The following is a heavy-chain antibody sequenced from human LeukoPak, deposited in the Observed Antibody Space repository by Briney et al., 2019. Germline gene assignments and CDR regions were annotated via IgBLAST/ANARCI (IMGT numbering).Heavy chain of an antibody. Sequence: GGSLRLSCAASGFTFSSETMTWVRQAPGKGLDWVSSINSDGDSTYFAHSVKGRFTISRDNSKNTVHLLLNRLRAEDTAVYYCAQGRDGYNPFDYWGQGTLVTVSS. D-gene: IGHD5-24*01. J-gene: IGHJ4*02. CDR2: INSDGDST. CDR3: AQGRDGYNPFDY. CDR1: GFTFSSET. V-gene: IGHV3-23*01.